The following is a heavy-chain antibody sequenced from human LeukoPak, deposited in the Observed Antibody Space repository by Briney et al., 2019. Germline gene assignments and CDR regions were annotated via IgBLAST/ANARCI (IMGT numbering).Heavy chain of an antibody. V-gene: IGHV3-30-3*01. J-gene: IGHJ3*02. Sequence: PGRSLSLSCAASGFTFSSYAMHWVRQAPGKGLEWVAVISYDGSNKYYTDSVKGRFTISRDNSKNTLYLQMNSLRAEDTAVYYCARDLVMVRGVTEEAFDIWGQGTMVTVSS. CDR2: ISYDGSNK. CDR1: GFTFSSYA. CDR3: ARDLVMVRGVTEEAFDI. D-gene: IGHD3-10*01.